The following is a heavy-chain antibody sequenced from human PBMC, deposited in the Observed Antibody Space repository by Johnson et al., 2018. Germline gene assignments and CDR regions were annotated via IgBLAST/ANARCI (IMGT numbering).Heavy chain of an antibody. Sequence: QVQLVESGGGVVQPGRSLRLSCAASGFTFSSYGMHWVRQAPGKGLEWVAVIWNDGSNSYYADSVKGRFTISRDNSRNTLYLQMNSLRADDTAVYYCARGPPGYYYGMDVWGQGTTVTVSS. CDR2: IWNDGSNS. V-gene: IGHV3-33*01. CDR3: ARGPPGYYYGMDV. CDR1: GFTFSSYG. J-gene: IGHJ6*02.